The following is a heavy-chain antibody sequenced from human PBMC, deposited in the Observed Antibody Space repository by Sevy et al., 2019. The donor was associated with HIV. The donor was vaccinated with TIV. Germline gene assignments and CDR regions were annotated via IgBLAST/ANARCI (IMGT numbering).Heavy chain of an antibody. Sequence: GGSLRLSCAVSGFTFSNYAMSWVRQAPGKGLEWVSGVSVRSGSTYSADSVKGRFTISRDNSKNTLYLHMNSLRAEDTAVYYCAKDQGQLLQYYFDYWGQGTLVTVSS. CDR3: AKDQGQLLQYYFDY. CDR2: VSVRSGST. CDR1: GFTFSNYA. V-gene: IGHV3-23*01. D-gene: IGHD2-2*01. J-gene: IGHJ4*02.